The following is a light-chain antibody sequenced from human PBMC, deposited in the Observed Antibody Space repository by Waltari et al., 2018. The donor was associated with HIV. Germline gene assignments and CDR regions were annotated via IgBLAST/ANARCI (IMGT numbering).Light chain of an antibody. Sequence: QSVLTQPPSASGTPGQRVTISCSGGSSNIGSNTVNWFQQLPGTAPKLPIYNNDHRPSGVPDRFSGSKSGTSASLAISGLQSEDEADYYCAAWDDSLNGYVFGTGTKVTVL. V-gene: IGLV1-44*01. CDR2: NND. CDR3: AAWDDSLNGYV. CDR1: SSNIGSNT. J-gene: IGLJ1*01.